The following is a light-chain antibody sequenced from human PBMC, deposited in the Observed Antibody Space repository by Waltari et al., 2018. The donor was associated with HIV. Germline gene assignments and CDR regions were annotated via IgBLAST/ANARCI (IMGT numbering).Light chain of an antibody. CDR3: SSYAGPDNRVV. V-gene: IGLV2-8*01. J-gene: IGLJ2*01. Sequence: QSALTQPPSAFASPGQSVTISCTGTSRGIGAYNFFSWYQKHPAKAPRLMMCGVNKRPSGVPSRFSGAKSGSVASLTVAGLQADDEADYYCSSYAGPDNRVVFGGGTKLTV. CDR1: SRGIGAYNF. CDR2: GVN.